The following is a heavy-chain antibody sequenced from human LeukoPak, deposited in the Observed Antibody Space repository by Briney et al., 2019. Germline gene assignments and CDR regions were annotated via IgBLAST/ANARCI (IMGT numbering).Heavy chain of an antibody. Sequence: ASVKVSCKASGYTFTSYDINWVRQATGQGLEWMGWMNPNSGNTGYAQKFQGRVTITRNTSISTAYMELSSLRSEDTAVYYCARAGTDRFGGAFDIWGQGTMVTVSS. J-gene: IGHJ3*02. V-gene: IGHV1-8*03. D-gene: IGHD3-10*01. CDR1: GYTFTSYD. CDR3: ARAGTDRFGGAFDI. CDR2: MNPNSGNT.